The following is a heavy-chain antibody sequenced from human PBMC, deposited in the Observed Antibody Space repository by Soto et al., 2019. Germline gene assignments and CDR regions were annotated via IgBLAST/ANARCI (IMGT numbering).Heavy chain of an antibody. Sequence: QITLKESGPTLVKPTQTLTLTCTFSGFSLSTSGVGVGWIRQPPGKALEWLALIYWDDDKRYSPSLKSRLTHTKXXSXNXXVLNMNNMGPVDTTTYYCANRRVTMIGVASDAFDIWGQGTMVTVSS. CDR3: ANRRVTMIGVASDAFDI. D-gene: IGHD3-22*01. J-gene: IGHJ3*02. CDR1: GFSLSTSGVG. CDR2: IYWDDDK. V-gene: IGHV2-5*02.